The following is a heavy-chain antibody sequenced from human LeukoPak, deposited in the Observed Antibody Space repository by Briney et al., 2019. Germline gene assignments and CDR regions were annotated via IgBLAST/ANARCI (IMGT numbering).Heavy chain of an antibody. CDR2: VYDIGST. Sequence: SETLSLTCTVSGGSIGSHSWTWIRQTPGKGLEWIGYVYDIGSTKYNPSLKSRVTISVDTSKNQFSLRLSSVTAADTAVYYCARGGVLKSVDYWGQGTLVAVSS. J-gene: IGHJ4*02. D-gene: IGHD3-16*01. CDR1: GGSIGSHS. CDR3: ARGGVLKSVDY. V-gene: IGHV4-59*11.